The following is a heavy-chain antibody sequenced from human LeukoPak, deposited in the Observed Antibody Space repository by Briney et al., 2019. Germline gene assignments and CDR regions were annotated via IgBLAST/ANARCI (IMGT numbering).Heavy chain of an antibody. V-gene: IGHV4-34*01. CDR2: INHSGST. J-gene: IGHJ4*02. D-gene: IGHD3-22*01. CDR1: GGSFSGYY. CDR3: AGGSYYSDSSGYYPYYFDY. Sequence: SETLSLTCAVYGGSFSGYYWSWIRQPPGKGLEWIGEINHSGSTNYNPPLKSRVTISVDTSKNQFSLKLSSVTAADTAVYYCAGGSYYSDSSGYYPYYFDYWGQGTLVTVSS.